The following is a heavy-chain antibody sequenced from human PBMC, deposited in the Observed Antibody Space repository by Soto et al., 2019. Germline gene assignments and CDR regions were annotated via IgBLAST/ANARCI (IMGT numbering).Heavy chain of an antibody. Sequence: QITLKESGPTLVKPPQTLTLTCTFSGFSLSTSDVGVGWSRQPPGKALEWLALIYWDDDKRYSPSLKSRLTITTDTYRNQVVLTMTNMDPVDTATYYCARASGGGNAAYFDYWGQGTLVTVSS. CDR1: GFSLSTSDVG. J-gene: IGHJ4*02. CDR3: ARASGGGNAAYFDY. CDR2: IYWDDDK. D-gene: IGHD2-15*01. V-gene: IGHV2-5*02.